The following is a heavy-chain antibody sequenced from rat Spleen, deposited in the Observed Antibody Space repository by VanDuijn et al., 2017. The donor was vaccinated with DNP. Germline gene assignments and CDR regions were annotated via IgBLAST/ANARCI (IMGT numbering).Heavy chain of an antibody. J-gene: IGHJ1*01. V-gene: IGHV3-1*01. Sequence: EVQFQESGPGLVKSSQSLSLTCSVSGYSITSNYWAWIRKFPGNKIEWMGYINYSGTTAYNPPLRSRTSITRDTSKNQFFLQLNSVTTEDTATYYCARGLNYGGYIYSWYFDFWGPGTMVTVSS. CDR1: GYSITSNY. CDR2: INYSGTT. D-gene: IGHD1-11*01. CDR3: ARGLNYGGYIYSWYFDF.